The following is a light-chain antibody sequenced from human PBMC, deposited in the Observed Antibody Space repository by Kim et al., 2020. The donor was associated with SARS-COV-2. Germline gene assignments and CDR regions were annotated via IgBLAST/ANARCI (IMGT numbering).Light chain of an antibody. CDR1: SRDVGGSNY. V-gene: IGLV2-14*03. Sequence: SITITCPGTSRDVGGSNYVSWYKQHPGKAPKRMIYDVSNRPSGVSNRFSGSKSGNTAYLTISGLQAEDEADYYCSSYTSSSTLGVVFGGGTQLTVL. CDR3: SSYTSSSTLGVV. J-gene: IGLJ2*01. CDR2: DVS.